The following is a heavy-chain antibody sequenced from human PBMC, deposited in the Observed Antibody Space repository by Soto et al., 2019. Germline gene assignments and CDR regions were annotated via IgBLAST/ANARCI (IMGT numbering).Heavy chain of an antibody. D-gene: IGHD3-22*01. CDR1: GYTFTSYG. CDR3: AIDYYDSSGYYYYGMDV. CDR2: ISAYNGNT. J-gene: IGHJ6*02. Sequence: ASVKVSCKASGYTFTSYGISWVRQAPGQGLEWMAWISAYNGNTDYAQKLQGRVTITTDTSTSTAYMELRSLRSDDTAVYYCAIDYYDSSGYYYYGMDVWGQGTTVTVSS. V-gene: IGHV1-18*01.